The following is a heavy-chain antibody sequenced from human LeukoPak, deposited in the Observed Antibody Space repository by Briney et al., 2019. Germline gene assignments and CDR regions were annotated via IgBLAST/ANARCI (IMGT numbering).Heavy chain of an antibody. V-gene: IGHV1-69*13. CDR3: ARGPTFGVVIIDYYYYYMDV. CDR2: IIPIFGTA. D-gene: IGHD3-3*01. CDR1: GGTFSSYA. J-gene: IGHJ6*03. Sequence: SVKVSCKASGGTFSSYAISWVRQAPGQGLEWMGGIIPIFGTANYAQKFQGRVTTTADESTSTAYMELSSLRSEDTAVYYCARGPTFGVVIIDYYYYYMDVWGKGTTVTVSS.